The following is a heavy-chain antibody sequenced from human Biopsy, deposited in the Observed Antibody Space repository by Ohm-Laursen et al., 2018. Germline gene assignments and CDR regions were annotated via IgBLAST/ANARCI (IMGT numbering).Heavy chain of an antibody. D-gene: IGHD3-10*01. V-gene: IGHV3-11*01. CDR2: ISGSGTTI. CDR3: ARDGAGSYHDY. Sequence: SLRLSCAASGFTFSDYYMGWIRQAPGKGLEWLSYISGSGTTIFYADSVKGRFTVSRDNAKNSLYLQMNSLTVEDTAVYYCARDGAGSYHDYWGQGILVTVSS. CDR1: GFTFSDYY. J-gene: IGHJ4*02.